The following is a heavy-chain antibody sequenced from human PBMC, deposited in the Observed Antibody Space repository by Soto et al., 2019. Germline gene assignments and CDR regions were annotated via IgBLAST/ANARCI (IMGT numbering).Heavy chain of an antibody. CDR2: IWYDGSNK. D-gene: IGHD1-1*01. CDR1: GFTFSSYG. CDR3: ARVQLERSTDYYYYGMDV. J-gene: IGHJ6*02. Sequence: GGSRRLTCGASGFTFSSYGMHWMRQAPGKGLEWVAVIWYDGSNKYYADSVKGRFTISRDNSKNTLYLQMNSLRAEDTAVYYCARVQLERSTDYYYYGMDVWGQGTTVTVSS. V-gene: IGHV3-33*01.